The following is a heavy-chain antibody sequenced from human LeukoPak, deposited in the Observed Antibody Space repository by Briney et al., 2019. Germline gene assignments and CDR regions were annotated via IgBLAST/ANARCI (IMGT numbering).Heavy chain of an antibody. CDR3: ASYSSSARSFDY. D-gene: IGHD6-6*01. J-gene: IGHJ4*02. CDR1: GGSISSGGYS. V-gene: IGHV4-30-2*01. Sequence: SQTLSLTCAVSGGSISSGGYSWSWIRQPPGKGLEWIGYIYRSGSTYYNPSLKSRVTISVDRSKNQFSLKLSSVTAADTAVYYCASYSSSARSFDYWGQGTLVTVSS. CDR2: IYRSGST.